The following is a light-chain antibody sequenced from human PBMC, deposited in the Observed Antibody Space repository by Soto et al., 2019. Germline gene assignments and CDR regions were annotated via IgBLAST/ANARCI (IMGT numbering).Light chain of an antibody. CDR1: QSLNSNY. CDR3: QHYGISQT. Sequence: EIVLTQSPGTLSLSPGESATLTCRASQSLNSNYLAWYQHKSGQAPRLLIYAISSRAPGIPDRFSGSGSGTDFTLTISRLEPGDFAVYYCQHYGISQTFGQGTKVDIK. V-gene: IGKV3-20*01. CDR2: AIS. J-gene: IGKJ1*01.